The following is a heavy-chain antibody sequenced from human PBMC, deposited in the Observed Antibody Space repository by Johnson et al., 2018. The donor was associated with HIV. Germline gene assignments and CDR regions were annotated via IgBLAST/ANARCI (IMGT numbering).Heavy chain of an antibody. Sequence: EQLVESGGGVVRPGGSLRLSCAASGFNFDDYGMSWVRQAPGKGLEWVSSLNWNGGSTGYADSVKGRFTISRDNAKNSLYLQMNSLRAEDTAVYYCAKDLGTGDDAFDIWGQGTMVTVSS. CDR1: GFNFDDYG. V-gene: IGHV3-20*04. CDR3: AKDLGTGDDAFDI. J-gene: IGHJ3*02. D-gene: IGHD7-27*01. CDR2: LNWNGGST.